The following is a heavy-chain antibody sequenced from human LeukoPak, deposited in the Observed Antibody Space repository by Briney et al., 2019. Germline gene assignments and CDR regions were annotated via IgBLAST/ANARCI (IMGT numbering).Heavy chain of an antibody. CDR2: ISGYNGNT. CDR3: ARDGPERGAFW. D-gene: IGHD1-26*01. Sequence: ASVKVSCKASGYTFKFNGISWVRQAPGQGLEWMGWISGYNGNTNYAQNLQGRLTMTKDISTSTAYMELRSLGSDDTAVYYCARDGPERGAFWWGQGTLVTVSS. V-gene: IGHV1-18*01. CDR1: GYTFKFNG. J-gene: IGHJ4*02.